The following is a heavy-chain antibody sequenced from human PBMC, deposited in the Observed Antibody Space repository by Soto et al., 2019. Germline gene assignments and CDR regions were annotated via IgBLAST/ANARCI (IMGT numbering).Heavy chain of an antibody. CDR1: GFTFSSYS. CDR2: ISSSSSYI. Sequence: EVQLVESGGGLVKPGGSLRLSCAASGFTFSSYSMNWVRQAPGKGLEWVSSISSSSSYIYYADSVKGRFTISRDNAKNSLYRQMNSLRAEDTAVCYCANEGIVRYYGMDVWGQGTTVTVSS. J-gene: IGHJ6*02. V-gene: IGHV3-21*01. CDR3: ANEGIVRYYGMDV. D-gene: IGHD1-26*01.